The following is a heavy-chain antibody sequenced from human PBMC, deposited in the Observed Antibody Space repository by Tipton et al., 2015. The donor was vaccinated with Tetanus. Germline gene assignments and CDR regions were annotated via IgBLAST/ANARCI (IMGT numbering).Heavy chain of an antibody. CDR1: GGLITTGGYF. V-gene: IGHV4-30-2*01. D-gene: IGHD5-12*01. CDR2: IYQTDST. J-gene: IGHJ4*02. CDR3: VRGRGLGAYSFGFEY. Sequence: TLSLTCTVSGGLITTGGYFWGWIRQPPGQGLEWLGYIYQTDSTYYNPSVRSRLTLSLQRSKNQVSLKLSSVTAADTAVYYCVRGRGLGAYSFGFEYWGQGALVTVSS.